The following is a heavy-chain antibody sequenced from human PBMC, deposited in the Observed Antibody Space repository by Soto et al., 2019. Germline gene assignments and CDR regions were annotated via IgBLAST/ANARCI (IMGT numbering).Heavy chain of an antibody. Sequence: QVQLQESGPGLVKPSQTLSLTCTVSGDSISNDGFYYSWIRQHPGQGLEWVGYIFHSGSTLSNPSPRNRITLSADTSKNLLFLKLTSVTSADTHVYYCTRGGIAVHWFVPWGQGTLVTVSA. V-gene: IGHV4-31*03. J-gene: IGHJ5*02. CDR2: IFHSGST. CDR1: GDSISNDGFY. D-gene: IGHD2-15*01. CDR3: TRGGIAVHWFVP.